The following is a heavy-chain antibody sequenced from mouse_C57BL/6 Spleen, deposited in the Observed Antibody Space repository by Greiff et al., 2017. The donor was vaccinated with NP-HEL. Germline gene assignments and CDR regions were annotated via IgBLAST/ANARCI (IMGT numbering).Heavy chain of an antibody. J-gene: IGHJ2*01. V-gene: IGHV1-82*01. CDR3: ANSNYVGGFDY. CDR1: GYAFSSSW. D-gene: IGHD2-5*01. Sequence: QVQLKESGPELVKPGASVKISCKASGYAFSSSWMNWVKQRPGKGLEWIGRIYPGDGDTNYNGKFKGKATLTADKSSSTAYMQLSSLTSEDSAVYFCANSNYVGGFDYWGQGTTLTVSS. CDR2: IYPGDGDT.